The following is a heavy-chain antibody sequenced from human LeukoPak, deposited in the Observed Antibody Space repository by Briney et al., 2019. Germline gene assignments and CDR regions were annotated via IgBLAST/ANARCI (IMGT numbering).Heavy chain of an antibody. D-gene: IGHD2-15*01. J-gene: IGHJ2*01. CDR1: GFTFSSYD. Sequence: GGSLRLSCAASGFTFSSYDMHWVRQATGKGLGWVSAIGTAGDTYYPGSVKGRFTISRENAKNSLYLQMNSLRAGDTAVYYCARVQGLDSRWYFDLWGRGTLVTVSS. CDR2: IGTAGDT. V-gene: IGHV3-13*01. CDR3: ARVQGLDSRWYFDL.